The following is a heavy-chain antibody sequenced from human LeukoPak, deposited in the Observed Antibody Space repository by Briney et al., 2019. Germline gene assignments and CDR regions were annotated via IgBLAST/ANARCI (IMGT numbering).Heavy chain of an antibody. CDR2: ISYDGSNK. D-gene: IGHD2-2*02. J-gene: IGHJ4*02. CDR1: GFTFSSYG. Sequence: GRSLRLSCAASGFTFSSYGMHWVRQAPGKGLDWGAVISYDGSNKYYADSVKGRFTISRDNSKNTLYLQMNSLRAEDTAVYYCAKDDCSSTSCYMGYYFDYWGQGTLVTVSS. CDR3: AKDDCSSTSCYMGYYFDY. V-gene: IGHV3-30*18.